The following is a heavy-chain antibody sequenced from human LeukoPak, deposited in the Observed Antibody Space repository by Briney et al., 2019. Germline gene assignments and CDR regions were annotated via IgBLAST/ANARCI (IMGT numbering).Heavy chain of an antibody. CDR3: ARANTIFGVVHAFDI. V-gene: IGHV1-69*05. CDR1: GGTFSSYA. D-gene: IGHD3-3*01. CDR2: IIPIFGTA. Sequence: ASVKVSCKASGGTFSSYAISWVRQAPGQGLEWMGGIIPIFGTANYAQKFQGRVTITTDESTSTAYMELSSLRSEDTAVYYCARANTIFGVVHAFDIWGQGTMVTVSS. J-gene: IGHJ3*02.